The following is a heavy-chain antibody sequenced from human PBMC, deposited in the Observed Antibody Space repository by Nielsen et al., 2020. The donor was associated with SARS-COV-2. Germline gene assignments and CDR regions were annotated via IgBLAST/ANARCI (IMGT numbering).Heavy chain of an antibody. CDR3: ARITMVRGVTDAFDI. Sequence: KFQGRVTITRDTSASTAYMELGSLRSEDTAVYYCARITMVRGVTDAFDIWGQGTMVTVSS. D-gene: IGHD3-10*01. J-gene: IGHJ3*02. V-gene: IGHV1-3*01.